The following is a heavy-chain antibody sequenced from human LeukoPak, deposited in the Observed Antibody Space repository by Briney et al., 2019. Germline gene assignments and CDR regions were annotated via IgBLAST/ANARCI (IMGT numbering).Heavy chain of an antibody. J-gene: IGHJ6*03. D-gene: IGHD3-3*01. CDR3: ARVRATYYNFWSGYEGYMDV. CDR1: GYTFTSYG. CDR2: ISAYNGNT. Sequence: ASVKVSCKASGYTFTSYGINWVRQAPGQGLEWMGWISAYNGNTNYAQKLQGRVTVTTDTSTSTAYMELRSLRSDDTAVYYCARVRATYYNFWSGYEGYMDVWGKGTTVTVSS. V-gene: IGHV1-18*01.